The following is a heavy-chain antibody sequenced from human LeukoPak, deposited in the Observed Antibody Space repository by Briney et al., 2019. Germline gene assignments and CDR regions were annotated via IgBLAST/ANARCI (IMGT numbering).Heavy chain of an antibody. Sequence: PGGSLSLSGAASGFTFSSYAMHWVRQAPGKGLEWVSGISWNSGSIRYADSVKGRFTISRDNAKNSLYLQMNSLRAEDTALYYCAKGYYYGSGSYYNPVVDYWGQGTLVTVSS. CDR2: ISWNSGSI. CDR1: GFTFSSYA. D-gene: IGHD3-10*01. V-gene: IGHV3-9*01. CDR3: AKGYYYGSGSYYNPVVDY. J-gene: IGHJ4*02.